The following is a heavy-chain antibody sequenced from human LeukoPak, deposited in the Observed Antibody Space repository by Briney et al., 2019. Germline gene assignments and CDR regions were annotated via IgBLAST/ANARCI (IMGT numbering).Heavy chain of an antibody. CDR1: GDSISSYS. D-gene: IGHD5-24*01. Sequence: SETLSFTCTVSGDSISSYSWSWIRQPPGKGLEWIAYIYLSGDTDSHPSLKSRVTISVDSSRNQFSLRLRYVTAADTAVYYCARRRGDMTTIPDYHYYYMDVWGKGTTVTVSS. J-gene: IGHJ6*03. V-gene: IGHV4-4*09. CDR3: ARRRGDMTTIPDYHYYYMDV. CDR2: IYLSGDT.